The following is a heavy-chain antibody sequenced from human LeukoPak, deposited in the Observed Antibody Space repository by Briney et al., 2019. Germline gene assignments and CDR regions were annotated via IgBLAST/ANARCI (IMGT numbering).Heavy chain of an antibody. CDR2: INHSGST. Sequence: SETLSLTCAVYGGSFNGYYWSWIRQPPGKGLEWIGEINHSGSTNYNPSLKSRVTISVDTSKNQFSLKLSSVTAADTVVYYCARAVPARIAAAGTFIDYWGQGTLVTVSS. J-gene: IGHJ4*02. D-gene: IGHD6-13*01. CDR1: GGSFNGYY. V-gene: IGHV4-34*01. CDR3: ARAVPARIAAAGTFIDY.